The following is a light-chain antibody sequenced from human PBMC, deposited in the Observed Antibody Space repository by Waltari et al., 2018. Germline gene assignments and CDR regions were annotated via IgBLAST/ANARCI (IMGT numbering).Light chain of an antibody. CDR2: DAS. Sequence: EIVLTQSPATLSLSPGEGATPPCRASQSISSYLAWYQQKRGQAPRLLIYDASNRATGIPARFSGSGSGTDFTLTISNVEPEDFAVYYCQQRSTWPPYTFGQGTKLEIK. CDR3: QQRSTWPPYT. J-gene: IGKJ2*01. CDR1: QSISSY. V-gene: IGKV3-11*01.